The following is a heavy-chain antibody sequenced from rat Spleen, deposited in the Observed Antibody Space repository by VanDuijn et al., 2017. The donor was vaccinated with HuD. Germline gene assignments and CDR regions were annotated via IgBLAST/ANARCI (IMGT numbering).Heavy chain of an antibody. D-gene: IGHD1-4*01. CDR2: IIYDGSST. CDR1: GFTFSDYA. V-gene: IGHV5-17*01. CDR3: ARQYTTRVWGYYFDY. Sequence: EVQLVESGGGLLQPGRSLKLSCAVSGFTFSDYAMAWVRQAPKKGLEWVATIIYDGSSTYYRDSVKGRFTISRDNAKSTLYLQMDSLRSEDTATYYCARQYTTRVWGYYFDYWGQGVMVTVSS. J-gene: IGHJ2*01.